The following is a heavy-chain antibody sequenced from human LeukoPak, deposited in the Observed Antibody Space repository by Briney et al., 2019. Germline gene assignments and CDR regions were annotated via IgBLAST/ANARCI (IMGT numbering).Heavy chain of an antibody. CDR1: GFTFSSYA. J-gene: IGHJ6*02. CDR2: ISGSGGST. V-gene: IGHV3-23*01. CDR3: AKDDFPYYYYYGMDV. Sequence: GGSLRLSCAVSGFTFSSYAMSWVRQAPGKGLEWVSAISGSGGSTYYADSVKGRFTISRDNSKNTLYLQMNSLRAEDTAVYYCAKDDFPYYYYYGMDVWGQGTTVTVSS. D-gene: IGHD3-3*01.